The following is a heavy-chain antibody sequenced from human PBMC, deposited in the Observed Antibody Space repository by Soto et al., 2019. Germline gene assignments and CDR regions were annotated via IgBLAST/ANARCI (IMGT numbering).Heavy chain of an antibody. D-gene: IGHD5-12*01. CDR1: GYSFTNYW. V-gene: IGHV5-51*01. J-gene: IGHJ2*01. CDR3: ARKWPDGYKLGRSFDL. Sequence: EVQLVQSGAEVKKPGEPLKISCKGSGYSFTNYWIGWVRQMPGKGLEWMGIIYPGDSDTRYSPSFQGQVTISADKSISAADLQWSRLKASDTAICYCARKWPDGYKLGRSFDLWGRGTQVTVYS. CDR2: IYPGDSDT.